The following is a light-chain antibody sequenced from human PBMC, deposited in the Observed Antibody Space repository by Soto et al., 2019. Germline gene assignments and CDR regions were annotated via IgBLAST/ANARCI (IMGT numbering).Light chain of an antibody. J-gene: IGLJ1*01. CDR1: GSNIGAGYG. Sequence: QYVRTHPPAVPWAPGHTVTISCTGSGSNIGAGYGVQWYQQLPGTAPRLLIYGSDDRPSGVPDRFSASVSGNSASLAITGLQTEDEAVYYCQSYDSNISEVFGPGTKAPS. V-gene: IGLV1-40*01. CDR2: GSD. CDR3: QSYDSNISEV.